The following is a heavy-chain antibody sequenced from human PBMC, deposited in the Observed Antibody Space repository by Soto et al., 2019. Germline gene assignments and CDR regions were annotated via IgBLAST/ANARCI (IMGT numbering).Heavy chain of an antibody. CDR1: GFTFSTYW. CDR3: ARDMGPSGAYGY. D-gene: IGHD1-26*01. Sequence: EVQLVDSGGDLVQPGGSLRLSCAASGFTFSTYWMSWVRQAPGKALEWVANIDPDGSQKYYVDSVKGRFTISRDNAKNSLYPQMNSLRAEDTAVYYCARDMGPSGAYGYWGQGTLVTVSS. J-gene: IGHJ4*02. V-gene: IGHV3-7*03. CDR2: IDPDGSQK.